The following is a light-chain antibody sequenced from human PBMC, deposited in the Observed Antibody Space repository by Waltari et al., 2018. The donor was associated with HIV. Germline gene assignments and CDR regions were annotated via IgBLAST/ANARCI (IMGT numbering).Light chain of an antibody. Sequence: QSVLTHPPPLSAPPGQTLTISCSGSSSNLGKHYVTCSQQLPGTAPKLLIYDNNKRPSGIPDRFSGSKSGTSATLGITGLQTGDEADYYCGTWDSSLSASVVFGGGTKLTVL. CDR2: DNN. V-gene: IGLV1-51*01. J-gene: IGLJ2*01. CDR1: SSNLGKHY. CDR3: GTWDSSLSASVV.